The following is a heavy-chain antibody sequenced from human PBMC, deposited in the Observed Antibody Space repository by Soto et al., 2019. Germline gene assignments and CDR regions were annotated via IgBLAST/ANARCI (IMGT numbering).Heavy chain of an antibody. CDR2: MNPNSGNT. V-gene: IGHV1-8*01. D-gene: IGHD2-15*01. Sequence: ASVKVSCKASGYTFTSYDINWVRQATGQGLEWMGWMNPNSGNTGYAQKFQGRVTMTRNTSISTAYMELSSLRSEDTAVYYCARGNIVVVVAATYYYGMDVWGQGTTVTVSS. J-gene: IGHJ6*02. CDR1: GYTFTSYD. CDR3: ARGNIVVVVAATYYYGMDV.